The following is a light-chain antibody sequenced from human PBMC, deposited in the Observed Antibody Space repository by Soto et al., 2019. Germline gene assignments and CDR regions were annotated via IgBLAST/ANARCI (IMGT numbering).Light chain of an antibody. Sequence: ENVLTQSPGTLSLSPGERATLSCRASQIIASSYLAWYQQKPGQAPRLLIYDASNRATGIPARFSGSGSGTDFTLTTSSLEPEDFAVYYCQQRSNWPLTFGGGTKVDIK. CDR2: DAS. J-gene: IGKJ4*01. CDR3: QQRSNWPLT. V-gene: IGKV3-11*01. CDR1: QIIASSY.